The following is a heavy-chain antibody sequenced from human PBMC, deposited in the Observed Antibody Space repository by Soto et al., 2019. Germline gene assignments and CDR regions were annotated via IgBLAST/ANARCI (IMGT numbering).Heavy chain of an antibody. CDR1: GXTLSSYA. J-gene: IGHJ4*02. V-gene: IGHV3-23*01. CDR3: SKGYYGDYPFDY. Sequence: GSLRLSCAASGXTLSSYAIGWVRQAPGKGMEWVSSIISSGGSTYYADSVNGRFTFSTDSFKNTLYLQMNSLMSYCTALYYFSKGYYGDYPFDYWGQGTLVTVSS. CDR2: IISSGGST. D-gene: IGHD4-17*01.